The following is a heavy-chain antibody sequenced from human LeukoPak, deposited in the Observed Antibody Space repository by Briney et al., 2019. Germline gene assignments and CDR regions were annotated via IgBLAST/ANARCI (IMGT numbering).Heavy chain of an antibody. J-gene: IGHJ4*02. V-gene: IGHV4-61*02. CDR1: GGSISSSSYY. D-gene: IGHD2-21*02. Sequence: SETLSLTCTVSGGSISSSSYYWSWIRQPAGKGLEWIGRIYAGGNTDHNPSLKSRVTMSVDSSKNQFSLRLSSVTAADTAVYYCAREHKVYDGDGYYYGYWGQGTLVTVSS. CDR3: AREHKVYDGDGYYYGY. CDR2: IYAGGNT.